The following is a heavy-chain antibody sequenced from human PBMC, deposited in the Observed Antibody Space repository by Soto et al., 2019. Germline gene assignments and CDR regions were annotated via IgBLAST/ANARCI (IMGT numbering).Heavy chain of an antibody. J-gene: IGHJ6*02. CDR1: GYSFTSYW. Sequence: PGGSLKISCKGSGYSFTSYWIGWVRQMPGKGLEWMGIIYPGDSDTRYSPSFQGQVTISADKSISTAYLQWSSLKASDTAMYYCARRIVVVTATRTSYYYGMDVWGQGTTVTVSS. CDR2: IYPGDSDT. CDR3: ARRIVVVTATRTSYYYGMDV. D-gene: IGHD2-21*02. V-gene: IGHV5-51*01.